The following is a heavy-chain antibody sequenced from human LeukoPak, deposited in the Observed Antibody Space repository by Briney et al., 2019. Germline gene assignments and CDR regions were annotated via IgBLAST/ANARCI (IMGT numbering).Heavy chain of an antibody. CDR3: ARDVGAGTAYFDY. V-gene: IGHV3-33*01. CDR1: GFTFSSYG. CDR2: IWYDGSNK. J-gene: IGHJ4*02. D-gene: IGHD6-13*01. Sequence: GGSLRLSCAASGFTFSSYGMHWVRQAPGKGLEWVAVIWYDGSNKYYADSVKGRFTISRDNSKNTLYLQMNSLRAEDTAVYYRARDVGAGTAYFDYWGQGTLVTVSS.